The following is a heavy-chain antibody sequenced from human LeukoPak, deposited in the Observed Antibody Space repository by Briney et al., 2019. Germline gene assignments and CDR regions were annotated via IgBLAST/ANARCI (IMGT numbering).Heavy chain of an antibody. CDR2: ISVSGGST. D-gene: IGHD2-2*01. Sequence: PGGSLRPSCAASGFTFSSYVMSWVRQAPGKGLEWISGISVSGGSTYYADSVKGRFTISRDNSKNTLYLQMNSLRAEDTAVYYCAKHPSRSIVVVPAAIDYWGQGTLVTVSS. V-gene: IGHV3-23*01. CDR1: GFTFSSYV. CDR3: AKHPSRSIVVVPAAIDY. J-gene: IGHJ4*02.